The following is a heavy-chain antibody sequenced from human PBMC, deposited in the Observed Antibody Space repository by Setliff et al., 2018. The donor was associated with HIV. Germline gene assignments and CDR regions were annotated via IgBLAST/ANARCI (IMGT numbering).Heavy chain of an antibody. J-gene: IGHJ6*02. D-gene: IGHD3-10*01. Sequence: SETLSLTCAVSGYSISIGYYWGWIRQPPGKGLEWIGNIYHSGSTYYNPSLKSRVTISVDTSKNRFSLKLSSVTAADTAVYYRARLSVRRDYSYGMDVWGQGTTVTVSS. CDR2: IYHSGST. V-gene: IGHV4-38-2*01. CDR1: GYSISIGYY. CDR3: ARLSVRRDYSYGMDV.